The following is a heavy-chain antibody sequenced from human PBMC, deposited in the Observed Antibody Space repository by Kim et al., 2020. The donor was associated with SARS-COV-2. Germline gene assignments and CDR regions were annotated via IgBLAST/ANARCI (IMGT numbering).Heavy chain of an antibody. D-gene: IGHD3-3*01. J-gene: IGHJ4*02. V-gene: IGHV1-3*01. Sequence: ASVKVSCKASGYTFTSYAMHWVRQAPGQRLEWMGWINAGNGNTKYSQKFQGRVTITRDTSASTAYMELSSLRSEDTAVYYCARVKVLRFLEWFQKYYFDYWGQGTLVTVSS. CDR3: ARVKVLRFLEWFQKYYFDY. CDR2: INAGNGNT. CDR1: GYTFTSYA.